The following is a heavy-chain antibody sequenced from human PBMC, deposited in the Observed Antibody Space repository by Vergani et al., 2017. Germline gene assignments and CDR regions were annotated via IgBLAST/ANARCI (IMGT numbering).Heavy chain of an antibody. CDR3: ARGPNPPDDGDYGTPFDY. CDR1: AGRGKTYA. D-gene: IGHD4-17*01. CDR2: SGRGGGGH. Sequence: EGKKGEEGGGGGEEGGGRRGRVVACAGRGKTYAGRGGGKGEGEGWGVVETSGRGGGGHYYADSVKGRFTISRDNSKNTLYLQMNSLRAEDTAVYYFARGPNPPDDGDYGTPFDYWGQGTLVTVSS. V-gene: IGHV3-23*04. J-gene: IGHJ4*02.